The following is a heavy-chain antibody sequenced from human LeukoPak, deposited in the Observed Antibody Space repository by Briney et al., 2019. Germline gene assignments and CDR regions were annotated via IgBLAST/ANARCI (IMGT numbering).Heavy chain of an antibody. Sequence: GRSLRLSCAASGFTFSSYGMHWVRQAPGKGLEWVAVIWYDGSNKYYVDSVKGRFTISRDNSKNTLYLQMNSLRAEDTAVYYCARDRDYGGNAILDYWGQETLVTVSS. D-gene: IGHD4-23*01. J-gene: IGHJ4*02. V-gene: IGHV3-33*01. CDR3: ARDRDYGGNAILDY. CDR2: IWYDGSNK. CDR1: GFTFSSYG.